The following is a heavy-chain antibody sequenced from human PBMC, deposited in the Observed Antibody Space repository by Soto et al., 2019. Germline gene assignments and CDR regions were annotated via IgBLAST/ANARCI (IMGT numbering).Heavy chain of an antibody. CDR2: ISSSSSYI. V-gene: IGHV3-21*01. CDR1: GFTFSSYS. J-gene: IGHJ6*03. CDR3: ARSRTYGDPSYYYYMDV. Sequence: GGSLRLSCAASGFTFSSYSMNWVRQAPGKGLEWVSSISSSSSYIYYADSVKGRFTISRDNAKNSLYLQVNSLRAEDTAVYYCARSRTYGDPSYYYYMDVWGKGTTVTVSS. D-gene: IGHD4-17*01.